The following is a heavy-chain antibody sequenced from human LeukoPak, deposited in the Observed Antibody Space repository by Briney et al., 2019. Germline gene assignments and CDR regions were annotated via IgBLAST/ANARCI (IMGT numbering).Heavy chain of an antibody. CDR1: GGSISSGGYY. J-gene: IGHJ3*02. CDR2: IYHSGST. Sequence: SQTLSLTCTVSGGSISSGGYYWSWIRQPPGKGLEWIGYIYHSGSTYYNPSLKSRVTISVDRSKNQFSLKLSSVTAADTAVYYCAREGGGITIFGVVTNDAFDIWGQGTMVTVSS. CDR3: AREGGGITIFGVVTNDAFDI. D-gene: IGHD3-3*01. V-gene: IGHV4-30-2*01.